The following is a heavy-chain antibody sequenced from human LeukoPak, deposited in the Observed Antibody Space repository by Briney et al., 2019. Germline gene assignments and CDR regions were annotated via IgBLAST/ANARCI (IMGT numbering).Heavy chain of an antibody. V-gene: IGHV4-4*07. CDR3: ARDSAVYYYYYYMDV. Sequence: SETLSLTCTVSGGSISSYYWSWIRQPAGKGLEWIGRIYTSGSTNYNPSLKSRVTISVDTSKNQFSLKLSSVTAADTAVYYCARDSAVYYYYYYMDVWGKGTTVTVSS. CDR2: IYTSGST. J-gene: IGHJ6*03. CDR1: GGSISSYY.